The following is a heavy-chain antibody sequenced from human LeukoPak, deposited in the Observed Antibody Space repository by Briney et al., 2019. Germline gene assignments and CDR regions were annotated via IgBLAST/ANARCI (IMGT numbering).Heavy chain of an antibody. Sequence: GSLRLSCAASGFTFSTYWMMWVRQAPGKGLEWVANINEDGSEKYYADSVEGRFTISRDNAKNSLDLQMSSLRADDTALYYCARSKIDYWGQGTLVTVSS. J-gene: IGHJ4*02. CDR2: INEDGSEK. CDR1: GFTFSTYW. V-gene: IGHV3-7*01. CDR3: ARSKIDY. D-gene: IGHD4-11*01.